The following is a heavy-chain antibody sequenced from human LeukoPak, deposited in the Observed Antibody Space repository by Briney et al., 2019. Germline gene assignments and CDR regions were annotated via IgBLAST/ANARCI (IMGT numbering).Heavy chain of an antibody. D-gene: IGHD1-7*01. Sequence: PGGSLRLSCAASGFTFSSYAMSWVRQAPGKGLEWVSGINWNGGSTGYADSVKGRFTISRDNAKNALYLQMNSLRAEDTALYYCARDRIILYNWNYGQVADAFDIWGQGTMVTVSS. V-gene: IGHV3-20*04. CDR3: ARDRIILYNWNYGQVADAFDI. CDR1: GFTFSSYA. J-gene: IGHJ3*02. CDR2: INWNGGST.